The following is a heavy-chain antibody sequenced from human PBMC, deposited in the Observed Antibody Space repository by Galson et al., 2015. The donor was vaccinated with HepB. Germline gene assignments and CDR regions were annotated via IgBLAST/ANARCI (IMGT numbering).Heavy chain of an antibody. CDR3: ARDLKVGASMEGQH. J-gene: IGHJ1*01. CDR1: GGTFSSYA. D-gene: IGHD1-26*01. CDR2: IIPILGIA. V-gene: IGHV1-69*04. Sequence: ASGGTFSSYAISWVRQAPGQGLEWMGRIIPILGIANYAQKFQGRVTITADKSTSTAYMELSSLRSEDTAVYYCARDLKVGASMEGQHWGQGTLVTVSS.